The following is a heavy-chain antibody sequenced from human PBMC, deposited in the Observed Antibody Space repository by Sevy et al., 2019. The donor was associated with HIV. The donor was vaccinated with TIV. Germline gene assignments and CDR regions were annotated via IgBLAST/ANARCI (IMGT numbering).Heavy chain of an antibody. V-gene: IGHV4-4*07. CDR1: GGSISSYY. D-gene: IGHD2-15*01. Sequence: SETLSLTCTVSGGSISSYYWSWIRQPAGKGLEWIGRIYTSGSTNYNPSLKSRVTMSVDTSKNQFSLKLSSVTAADTAVYYGAREVVVVVATYYYYYYGMDVWGQGTTVTVSS. CDR3: AREVVVVVATYYYYYYGMDV. CDR2: IYTSGST. J-gene: IGHJ6*02.